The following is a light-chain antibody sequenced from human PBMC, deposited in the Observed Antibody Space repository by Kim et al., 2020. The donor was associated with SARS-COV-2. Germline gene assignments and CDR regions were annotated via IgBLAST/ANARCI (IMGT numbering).Light chain of an antibody. CDR2: QDS. CDR3: QAWDSSTPV. Sequence: SYELTQPPSVSVSPGQTASITCSGDKLGDKYACWYQQKPGQSPVLVIYQDSKRPSGIPERFSGSNSGNTATLTISGTQAMDEADYYCQAWDSSTPVFGTGTKVNVL. CDR1: KLGDKY. V-gene: IGLV3-1*01. J-gene: IGLJ1*01.